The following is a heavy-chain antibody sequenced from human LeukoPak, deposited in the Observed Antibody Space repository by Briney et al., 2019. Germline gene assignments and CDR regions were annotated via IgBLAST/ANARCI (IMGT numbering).Heavy chain of an antibody. V-gene: IGHV5-51*01. Sequence: GESLMISCKGSGYSFSSYWIGWVRQMPGKGLEWMGIIYPGDSDTRYSPSFQGQVTISADKSISTAYLQWSSLKASDTAMYYCASSKMATTFDYWGQGTLVTVSS. J-gene: IGHJ4*02. D-gene: IGHD5-24*01. CDR3: ASSKMATTFDY. CDR1: GYSFSSYW. CDR2: IYPGDSDT.